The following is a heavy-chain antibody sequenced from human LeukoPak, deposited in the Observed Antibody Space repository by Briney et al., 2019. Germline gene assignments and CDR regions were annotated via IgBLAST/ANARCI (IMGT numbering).Heavy chain of an antibody. V-gene: IGHV4-61*02. CDR1: GGSISSGSYY. Sequence: SETLSLTCTVSGGSISSGSYYWSWIRQPAGKGLEWIGRIYTSGSTNYNPPLKSRVTISVDTSKNQFSLKLSSVTAADTAVYYCARGEAFTSLGGYDILTGSVVPFDYWGQGTLVTVSS. D-gene: IGHD3-9*01. J-gene: IGHJ4*02. CDR2: IYTSGST. CDR3: ARGEAFTSLGGYDILTGSVVPFDY.